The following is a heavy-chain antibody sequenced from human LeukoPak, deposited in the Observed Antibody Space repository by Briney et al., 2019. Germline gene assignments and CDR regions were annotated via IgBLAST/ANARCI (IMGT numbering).Heavy chain of an antibody. CDR2: ISGSGGST. J-gene: IGHJ4*02. V-gene: IGHV3-23*01. Sequence: SGGSLRLSCAASGFTFSSYAMSWVRQAPGKGLEWVSAISGSGGSTYYADSVKDRFTISRDNSKNTLYLQMNSPRAEDTAVYYCAKDIVVVPAAIDYWGQGTLVTVSS. CDR3: AKDIVVVPAAIDY. CDR1: GFTFSSYA. D-gene: IGHD2-2*01.